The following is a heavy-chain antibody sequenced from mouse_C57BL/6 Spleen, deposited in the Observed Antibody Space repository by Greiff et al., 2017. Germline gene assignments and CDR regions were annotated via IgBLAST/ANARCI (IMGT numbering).Heavy chain of an antibody. CDR1: GYAFSSYW. CDR3: ARLHYGSSYWYFDV. V-gene: IGHV1-80*01. D-gene: IGHD1-1*01. CDR2: IYPGDGDT. J-gene: IGHJ1*03. Sequence: VQLQESGAELVKPGASVKISCKASGYAFSSYWMNWVKQRPGKGLEWIGQIYPGDGDTNYNGKFKGKATLTADKSSSTAYMQLSSLTTEDSAVYCCARLHYGSSYWYFDVWGTGTTVTVSS.